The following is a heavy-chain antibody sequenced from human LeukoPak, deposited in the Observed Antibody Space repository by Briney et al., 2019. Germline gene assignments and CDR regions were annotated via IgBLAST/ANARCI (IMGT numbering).Heavy chain of an antibody. V-gene: IGHV1-69*13. Sequence: ASVKVSCKASGGTFSSYAISWVRQAPGQGLEWMGGIIPFFGTANSAQKFQGRVTITADESTSTAYMELSSLRSEDTAVYYCARGPYYYDSSGYYSFDYWGQGTLVTVSS. J-gene: IGHJ4*02. D-gene: IGHD3-22*01. CDR1: GGTFSSYA. CDR2: IIPFFGTA. CDR3: ARGPYYYDSSGYYSFDY.